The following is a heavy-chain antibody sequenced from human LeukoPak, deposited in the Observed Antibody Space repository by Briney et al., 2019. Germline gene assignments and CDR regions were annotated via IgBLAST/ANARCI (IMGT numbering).Heavy chain of an antibody. CDR2: IKKDGSVK. CDR1: GFAFGIYW. Sequence: GGSLRLSCAASGFAFGIYWMTWVRQAPGKGLEWVGNIKKDGSVKQYADAVRGRFTVSRDNSKNSLYVQMNSLRADDTSVYYCVSLRVSTVRDSFDLWGQGTMVTVSS. CDR3: VSLRVSTVRDSFDL. D-gene: IGHD3-10*01. J-gene: IGHJ3*01. V-gene: IGHV3-7*01.